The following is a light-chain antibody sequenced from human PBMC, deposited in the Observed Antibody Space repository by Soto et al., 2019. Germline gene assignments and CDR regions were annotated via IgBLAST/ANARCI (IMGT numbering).Light chain of an antibody. V-gene: IGKV3-11*01. CDR3: QQRSNWPRT. CDR2: DAS. J-gene: IGKJ1*01. CDR1: QRVSSY. Sequence: EIVLTQSPTTLSLSPGGRGTLSCRASQRVSSYLAWYKQKPGQAPRLLIYDASNRATGIPARFSGSGSGTDCTLTISSLEPEDFAVYYCQQRSNWPRTFGQGTKVDIK.